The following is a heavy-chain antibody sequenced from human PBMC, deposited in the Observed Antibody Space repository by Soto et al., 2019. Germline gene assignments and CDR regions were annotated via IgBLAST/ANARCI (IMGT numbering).Heavy chain of an antibody. J-gene: IGHJ6*02. CDR2: INHSGST. D-gene: IGHD3-10*01. CDR3: ARDGSDSYGLDV. Sequence: PSETLSLTCAVYGGSFSGYYWSWIRQPPGKGLEWIGEINHSGSTNYNPSLKSRVTISVDTSKNQFSLRLNSVTAADTAVYYCARDGSDSYGLDVWGQGTTVTVSS. CDR1: GGSFSGYY. V-gene: IGHV4-34*01.